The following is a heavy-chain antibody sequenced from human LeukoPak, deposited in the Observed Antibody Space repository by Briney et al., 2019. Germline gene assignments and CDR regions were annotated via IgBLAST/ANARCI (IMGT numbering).Heavy chain of an antibody. D-gene: IGHD3-22*01. V-gene: IGHV3-66*01. CDR2: IYSGGNT. CDR3: ARGPMIVAP. J-gene: IGHJ5*02. Sequence: PGGSLRLSCAASGFTVSSAYMSWVRQAPGKGLEWVSIIYSGGNTYYADSVRGRFAISRDNSKNTLFLQMNSLRAEDTAVYYCARGPMIVAPWGQGTLVTVSS. CDR1: GFTVSSAY.